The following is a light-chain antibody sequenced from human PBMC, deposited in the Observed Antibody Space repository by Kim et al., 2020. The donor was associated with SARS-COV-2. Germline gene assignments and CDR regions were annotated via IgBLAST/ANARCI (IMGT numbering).Light chain of an antibody. CDR1: NIGSKN. Sequence: VAPGQTARITCGGNNIGSKNVHWYQQKPGQAPVLVIYRDSNRPSGIPERFSGSDSGNTATLTISRAQAGDEADYYCQVWDSSTAWVFGGGTQLTVL. V-gene: IGLV3-9*01. J-gene: IGLJ3*02. CDR2: RDS. CDR3: QVWDSSTAWV.